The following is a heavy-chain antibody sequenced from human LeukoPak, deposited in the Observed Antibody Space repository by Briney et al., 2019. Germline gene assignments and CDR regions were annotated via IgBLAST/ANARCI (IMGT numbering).Heavy chain of an antibody. V-gene: IGHV3-30*03. CDR2: IFYDGTIQ. Sequence: GGSLRLSCAAPGFTFSSDSMNSVRQTPGKGLEWVAVIFYDGTIQYYSDSVRGRLIVSRDNPQKTLYLQMNSLRAEDTAVYYCARDPRGPAGYDSPARDTLDYWGQGTLVTVSS. CDR3: ARDPRGPAGYDSPARDTLDY. D-gene: IGHD3-22*01. J-gene: IGHJ4*02. CDR1: GFTFSSDS.